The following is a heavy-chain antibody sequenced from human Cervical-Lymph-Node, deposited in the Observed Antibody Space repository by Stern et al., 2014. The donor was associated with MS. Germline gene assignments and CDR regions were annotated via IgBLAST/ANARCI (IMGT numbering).Heavy chain of an antibody. D-gene: IGHD2-15*01. CDR3: AREGEYCSGSRCYPFLDY. Sequence: QVQLVESAPGLVKPSETLSLTCTVSGGSLRSYYWNWIRQAPGKGLEWLGFIYHTGSVNYNPSLSSRVAMSVDTSKNQFSLTVSSVTAADTAVYYCAREGEYCSGSRCYPFLDYWGQGTLVTVSS. J-gene: IGHJ4*02. CDR1: GGSLRSYY. V-gene: IGHV4-59*01. CDR2: IYHTGSV.